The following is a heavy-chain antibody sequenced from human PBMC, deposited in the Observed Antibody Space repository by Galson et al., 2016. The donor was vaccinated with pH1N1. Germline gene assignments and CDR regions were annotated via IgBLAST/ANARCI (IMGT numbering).Heavy chain of an antibody. V-gene: IGHV3-7*03. Sequence: SLRLSCAASGFAFSTNWMSWVRQAPGKGLEWVANIKYDGSEKYYVDSVKGRFTISRDNAKTSLFLQMNSLRDEDTATYYCAGLGLVAGGPNAFDPWGQGTLVTVSS. CDR3: AGLGLVAGGPNAFDP. D-gene: IGHD6-19*01. CDR1: GFAFSTNW. J-gene: IGHJ5*02. CDR2: IKYDGSEK.